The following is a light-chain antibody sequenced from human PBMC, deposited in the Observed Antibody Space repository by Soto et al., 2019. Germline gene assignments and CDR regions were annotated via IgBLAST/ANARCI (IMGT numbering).Light chain of an antibody. V-gene: IGLV1-40*01. CDR2: GNS. Sequence: QSVLTQPPSVSGAPGQRGTISCTGSSSNIGAGNDVHWYQQPPGTARKLLIYGNSNRPSGVPDRFSGSKSGTSASLAITGLHAEDEAEYYCQSYDSSLSGLYVFGTGTKLTVL. CDR1: SSNIGAGND. J-gene: IGLJ1*01. CDR3: QSYDSSLSGLYV.